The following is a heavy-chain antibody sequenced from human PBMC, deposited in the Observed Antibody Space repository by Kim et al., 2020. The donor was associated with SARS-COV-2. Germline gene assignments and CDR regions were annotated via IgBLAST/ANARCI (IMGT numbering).Heavy chain of an antibody. J-gene: IGHJ4*02. V-gene: IGHV3-74*01. CDR3: VEGSGCTAY. D-gene: IGHD3-3*01. Sequence: GGSLRLSCAASGFTFSNYWMPWVRQAPGKGLVWVSPINVVGSGTTYADSVKGRFTISRDNSKNTLFLQMNSLRVEDTALYYCVEGSGCTAYWGQGALVTVSS. CDR1: GFTFSNYW. CDR2: INVVGSGT.